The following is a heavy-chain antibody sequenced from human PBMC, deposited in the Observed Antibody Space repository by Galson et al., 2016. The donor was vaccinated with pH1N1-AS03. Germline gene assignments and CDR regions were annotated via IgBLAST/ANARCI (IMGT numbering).Heavy chain of an antibody. CDR3: ARNRLYSSQIGFDY. CDR2: ISSSSSYI. D-gene: IGHD6-13*01. CDR1: GFTFRTYG. J-gene: IGHJ4*02. V-gene: IGHV3-21*04. Sequence: SLRLSCAASGFTFRTYGMNWVRQAPGKGLEWVSSISSSSSYIYYADSVKGRFTISRDSSKSTVYMQVNSLRAEDTAVYFCARNRLYSSQIGFDYWAQGTLVTVSS.